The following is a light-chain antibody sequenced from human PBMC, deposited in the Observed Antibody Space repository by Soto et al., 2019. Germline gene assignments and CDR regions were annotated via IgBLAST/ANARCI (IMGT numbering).Light chain of an antibody. V-gene: IGKV3-20*01. CDR3: QQFGSSPGFT. CDR1: QNINSRY. J-gene: IGKJ3*01. CDR2: GAF. Sequence: EIVLTQSPGTLSLSPGERATLSCRASQNINSRYLAWYQQKPGQAPRLRIYGAFSRATGIPDRFSGSGSGTDFTLTISRLEPEDFAVYYCQQFGSSPGFTFGPGTKVDIK.